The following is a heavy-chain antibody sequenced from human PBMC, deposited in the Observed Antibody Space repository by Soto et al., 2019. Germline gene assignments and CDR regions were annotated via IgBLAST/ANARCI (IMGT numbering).Heavy chain of an antibody. V-gene: IGHV3-23*01. Sequence: GGSLRLSCAASGFTFSSYAMSWVRQAPGKGLEWVSAISGSGGSTYYADSVKGRFTISRDNSKNTLYLQMNSLRAEDTAVSYCAQDSQYPDAFDIWGQGTMVTVSS. J-gene: IGHJ3*02. CDR3: AQDSQYPDAFDI. CDR1: GFTFSSYA. CDR2: ISGSGGST.